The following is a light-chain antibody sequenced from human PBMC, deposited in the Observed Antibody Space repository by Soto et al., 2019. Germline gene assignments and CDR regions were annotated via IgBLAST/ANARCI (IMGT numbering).Light chain of an antibody. V-gene: IGKV1-39*01. CDR2: TAS. CDR3: HQNYGTPLT. Sequence: DIQMTQSPSSLSASLGDRVTITCRASQNINSYLNWFQQKPGKAPNLLIYTASNLQSGVPSGFSGSGSGTDFTLTISNLQPEDFATYYCHQNYGTPLTFGGGTKVEIK. CDR1: QNINSY. J-gene: IGKJ4*01.